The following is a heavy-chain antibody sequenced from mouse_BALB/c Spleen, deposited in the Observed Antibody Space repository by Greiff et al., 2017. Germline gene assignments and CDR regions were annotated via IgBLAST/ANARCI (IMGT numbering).Heavy chain of an antibody. CDR1: GYTFTSYY. D-gene: IGHD1-2*01. V-gene: IGHV1S56*01. J-gene: IGHJ4*01. Sequence: QVQLQQSGPELVKPGASVRISCKASGYTFTSYYIHWVKQRPGQGLEWIGWIYPGNVNTKYNEKFKGKATLTADKSSSTAYMQLSSLTSEDSAVYFCARSVTTATIDYWGQGTSVTVAS. CDR2: IYPGNVNT. CDR3: ARSVTTATIDY.